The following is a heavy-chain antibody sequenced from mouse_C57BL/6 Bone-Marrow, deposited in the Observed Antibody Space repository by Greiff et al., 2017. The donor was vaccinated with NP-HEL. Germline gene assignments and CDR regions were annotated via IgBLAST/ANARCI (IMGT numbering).Heavy chain of an antibody. J-gene: IGHJ3*01. V-gene: IGHV1-53*01. CDR3: ARWLLRKAWFAY. CDR1: GYTFTSYW. D-gene: IGHD2-3*01. Sequence: QVQLKQPGTELVKPGASVKLSCKASGYTFTSYWMHWVKQRPGQGLEWIGNINPSNGGNNYNEKFKSKATLTVDKSSSTAYMQLSSVTSEDSAVYYCARWLLRKAWFAYWGKGTLVTVSA. CDR2: INPSNGGN.